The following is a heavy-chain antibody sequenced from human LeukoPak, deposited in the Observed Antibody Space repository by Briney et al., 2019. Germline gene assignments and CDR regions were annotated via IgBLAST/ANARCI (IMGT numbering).Heavy chain of an antibody. D-gene: IGHD3-22*01. CDR2: ISGSGGST. V-gene: IGHV3-23*01. CDR1: GFTFSSYA. CDR3: ARALYYYDSSGYWGYIPPFYFDY. J-gene: IGHJ4*02. Sequence: GGSLRLSCAASGFTFSSYAMSWVRQAPGKGLEWVSAISGSGGSTYYAGSVKGRFTISRDNSKNTLYLQMNSLRAEDTAVYYCARALYYYDSSGYWGYIPPFYFDYWGQGTLVTVSS.